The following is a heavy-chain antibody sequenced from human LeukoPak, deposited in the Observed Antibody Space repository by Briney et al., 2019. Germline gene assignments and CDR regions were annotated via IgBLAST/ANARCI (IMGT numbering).Heavy chain of an antibody. V-gene: IGHV3-30*02. CDR3: AKDRSGAYYDFWSGYIDY. J-gene: IGHJ4*02. Sequence: GGSLRLSCAASGFTFSSYGMHWVRQAPGKGLEGVTVIRYDGSNKYYADSVKGRFTISRDNSKNTLYLQMNSLRAEDTAVYYCAKDRSGAYYDFWSGYIDYWGQGTLVTVSS. CDR1: GFTFSSYG. CDR2: IRYDGSNK. D-gene: IGHD3-3*01.